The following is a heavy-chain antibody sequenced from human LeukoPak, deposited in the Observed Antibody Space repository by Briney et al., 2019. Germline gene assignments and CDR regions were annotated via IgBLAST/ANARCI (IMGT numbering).Heavy chain of an antibody. CDR1: GGSISNGGYY. CDR2: IYYSGST. J-gene: IGHJ5*02. D-gene: IGHD6-13*01. CDR3: ARDREAAAGTRTYSWFDP. Sequence: SETLSLTCTVSGGSISNGGYYWSWIRQHPGKGLEWIGYIYYSGSTYYNTSLKSRVTISVDTSKNQFSLKLSSVTAADTAVYYCARDREAAAGTRTYSWFDPWGQGTLVTVSS. V-gene: IGHV4-31*03.